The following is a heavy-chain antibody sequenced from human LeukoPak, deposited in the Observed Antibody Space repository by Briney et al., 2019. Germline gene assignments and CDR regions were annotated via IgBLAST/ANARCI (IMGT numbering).Heavy chain of an antibody. CDR1: GFTFSSYA. Sequence: PGGSLRLSCAASGFTFSSYAMSWDRQAPGKGLEWVSAISGSGGSTYYADSVKGRFTISRDNSKNTLYLQMNSLRAEDTAVYYCARSRRSGWYAFDVFDIWGQGTMVTLSS. J-gene: IGHJ3*02. D-gene: IGHD6-19*01. V-gene: IGHV3-23*01. CDR2: ISGSGGST. CDR3: ARSRRSGWYAFDVFDI.